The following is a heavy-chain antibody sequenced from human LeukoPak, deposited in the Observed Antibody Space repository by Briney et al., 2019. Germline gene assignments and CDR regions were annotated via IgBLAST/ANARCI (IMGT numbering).Heavy chain of an antibody. Sequence: GSLRLSCAASGFTFSSYEMNWVRQAPGKGLEWVSYISSSSSFIYYADSVKGRFTISRDNAKNSLYLQMNSLRAEDTAVYYCAELGITMIGGVWGKGTTVTISS. D-gene: IGHD3-10*02. CDR3: AELGITMIGGV. V-gene: IGHV3-48*03. CDR1: GFTFSSYE. J-gene: IGHJ6*04. CDR2: ISSSSSFI.